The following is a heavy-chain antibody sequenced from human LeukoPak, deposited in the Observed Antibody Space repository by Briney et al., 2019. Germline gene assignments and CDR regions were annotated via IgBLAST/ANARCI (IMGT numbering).Heavy chain of an antibody. J-gene: IGHJ5*02. CDR1: GFTFSSYG. Sequence: PGGSLRLSCAASGFTFSSYGMHWVRQAPGKGLEWVAFIRCDGSNKYYADSVKGRFTISRDNSKNTLYLQMNSLRAEDTAVYYCAKVYSGSYYWGFDPWGQGTLVTVSS. CDR2: IRCDGSNK. CDR3: AKVYSGSYYWGFDP. D-gene: IGHD1-26*01. V-gene: IGHV3-30*02.